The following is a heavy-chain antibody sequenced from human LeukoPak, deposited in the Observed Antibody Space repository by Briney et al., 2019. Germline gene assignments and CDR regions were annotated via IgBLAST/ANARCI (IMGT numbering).Heavy chain of an antibody. CDR2: ISGSGGST. V-gene: IGHV3-23*01. Sequence: GGSLRLSCAASGFTFSSYAMSWVRQAPGKGLEWVSAISGSGGSTYYADSVKGWFTISRDNSKNTLYLQMNSLRAEDTAVYYCAKTKLRYFDWLFLDYWGQGTLVTVSS. J-gene: IGHJ4*02. CDR1: GFTFSSYA. D-gene: IGHD3-9*01. CDR3: AKTKLRYFDWLFLDY.